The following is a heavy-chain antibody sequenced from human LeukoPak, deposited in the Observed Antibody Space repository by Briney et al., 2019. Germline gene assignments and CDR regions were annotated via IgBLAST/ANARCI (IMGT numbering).Heavy chain of an antibody. J-gene: IGHJ3*02. CDR2: ISGSGGST. Sequence: GGSLRLSCAASGFTFSSYAMHWVRQAPGKGLEWVSAISGSGGSTYYADSVKGRFTISRDNSKNTLYLQMNSLRAEDTAVYYCAKDYSSGWYPDAFDIWGQGTMVTVSS. D-gene: IGHD6-19*01. CDR3: AKDYSSGWYPDAFDI. V-gene: IGHV3-23*01. CDR1: GFTFSSYA.